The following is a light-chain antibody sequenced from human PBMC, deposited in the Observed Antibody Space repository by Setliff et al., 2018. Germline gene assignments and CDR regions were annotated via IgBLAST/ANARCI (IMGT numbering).Light chain of an antibody. V-gene: IGLV1-44*01. J-gene: IGLJ2*01. CDR1: SSNIGSNT. Sequence: QSALTQPPSASGTPGQRVTISSSGSSSNIGSNTVNWYQQLPGTAPKLLIYSNNQRPSGVPDRFSGSKSGTSASLAISGLQSEDEADYYCAAWDDSLNAVVFGGGTKVTV. CDR3: AAWDDSLNAVV. CDR2: SNN.